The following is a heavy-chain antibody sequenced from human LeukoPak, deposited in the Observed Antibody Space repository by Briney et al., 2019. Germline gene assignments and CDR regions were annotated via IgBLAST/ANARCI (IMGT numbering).Heavy chain of an antibody. CDR2: INHSGSS. J-gene: IGHJ4*02. D-gene: IGHD5-18*01. CDR3: ARGIQLWFFGFDY. V-gene: IGHV4-34*01. CDR1: GGSFSGYY. Sequence: PSETLSLTCAVYGGSFSGYYWSWIRQPPGKGLEWIGEINHSGSSNYNPSLKSRVTISVDTSKNQFSLKLSSVTAADTAVYYCARGIQLWFFGFDYWGQGTLVTVSS.